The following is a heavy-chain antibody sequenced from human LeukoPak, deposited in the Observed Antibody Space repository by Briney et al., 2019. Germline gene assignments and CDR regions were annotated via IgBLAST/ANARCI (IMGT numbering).Heavy chain of an antibody. CDR1: GFTFSSYA. Sequence: GGSLRLSCAASGFTFSSYAMSWVRQAPGKGLEWVSAISGSGGSTYYADSVKGRFTISRDNSKNTLYLQMNSLRAEDTAVYYCARDDVAILGRDYWGQGTLVTVSS. V-gene: IGHV3-23*01. J-gene: IGHJ4*02. CDR3: ARDDVAILGRDY. CDR2: ISGSGGST. D-gene: IGHD3/OR15-3a*01.